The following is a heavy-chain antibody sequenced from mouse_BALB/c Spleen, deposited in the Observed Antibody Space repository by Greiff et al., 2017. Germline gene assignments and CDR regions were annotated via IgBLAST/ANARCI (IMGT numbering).Heavy chain of an antibody. CDR1: GYSITSDYA. J-gene: IGHJ2*01. D-gene: IGHD1-1*01. CDR3: ARKTSYGSNDY. CDR2: ISYSGST. Sequence: EVQVVESGPDLVKPSQSLSLTCTVTGYSITSDYAWNWIRQFPGNKLEWMGYISYSGSTSYNPSLKSRISITRDTSKNQFFLQLNSVTTEDTATYYCARKTSYGSNDYWGQGTTLTVSS. V-gene: IGHV3-2*02.